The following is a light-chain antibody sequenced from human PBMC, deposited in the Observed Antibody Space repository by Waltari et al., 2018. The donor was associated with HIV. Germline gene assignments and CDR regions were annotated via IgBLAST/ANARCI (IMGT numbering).Light chain of an antibody. CDR2: DAS. CDR3: QQYHDWYT. V-gene: IGKV3D-15*01. Sequence: EIVMTQSPATLSVYPGESATLSCRASQSVSSNLAWYQQKPGQAPRLLIYDASIRATGTPARIRGSGSWTDFTLTVSSLQSEDFAIYYCQQYHDWYTFGQGTKL. CDR1: QSVSSN. J-gene: IGKJ2*01.